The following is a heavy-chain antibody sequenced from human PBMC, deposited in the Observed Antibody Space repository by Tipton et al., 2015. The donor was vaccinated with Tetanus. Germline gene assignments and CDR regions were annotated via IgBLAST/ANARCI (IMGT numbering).Heavy chain of an antibody. D-gene: IGHD3-10*01. CDR3: ARGIWFGPGPKFYFDS. V-gene: IGHV4-4*07. CDR2: IYSSGST. J-gene: IGHJ4*02. CDR1: GGSISSYY. Sequence: TLSLTCTVSGGSISSYYWSWIRQPAGKGLEWIGRIYSSGSTHYNPSLKSRVTISVDTSKNQFSLKLNSVTAADTAVYYCARGIWFGPGPKFYFDSWGQGTLVAVSS.